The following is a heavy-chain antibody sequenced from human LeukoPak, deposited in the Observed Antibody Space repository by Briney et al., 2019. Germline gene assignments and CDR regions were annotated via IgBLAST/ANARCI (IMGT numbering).Heavy chain of an antibody. CDR2: INWNGGST. V-gene: IGHV3-20*04. CDR1: GFTFDDYG. J-gene: IGHJ4*02. Sequence: PGGSLRLSCAASGFTFDDYGMSWVRQAPGKGLEWVSGINWNGGSTGYADSVKGRFTISRDNAKNSLYLQMNSVRDEDTALYYCARGVENWNLYDYWGQGTLVTVSS. D-gene: IGHD1-7*01. CDR3: ARGVENWNLYDY.